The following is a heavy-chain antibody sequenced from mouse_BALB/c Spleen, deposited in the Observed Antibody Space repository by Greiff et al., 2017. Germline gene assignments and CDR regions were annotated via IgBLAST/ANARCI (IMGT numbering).Heavy chain of an antibody. CDR1: GFTFSSFG. V-gene: IGHV5-17*02. CDR3: AIDGYYGGFAY. J-gene: IGHJ3*01. Sequence: EVKLMESGGGLVQPGGSRKLSCAASGFTFSSFGMHWVRQAPEKGLEWVAYISSGSSTIYYADTVKGRFTISRDNPKNTLFLQMTSLRSEDTAMYYCAIDGYYGGFAYWGQGTLVTVSA. CDR2: ISSGSSTI. D-gene: IGHD2-3*01.